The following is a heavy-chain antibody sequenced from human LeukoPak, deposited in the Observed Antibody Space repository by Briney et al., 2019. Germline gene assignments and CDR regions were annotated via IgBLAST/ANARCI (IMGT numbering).Heavy chain of an antibody. D-gene: IGHD3-22*01. J-gene: IGHJ3*02. CDR3: ARLGDYDSSGYYLGAFDI. V-gene: IGHV4-39*07. CDR1: SGFISSSSYY. Sequence: SETLSLTCTVSSGFISSSSYYWGWIRQPPGKGLEWIGNIYYDGSTYYNPSLKSRVTISVDTSKNQFSLKLNSVTAADTAVYYCARLGDYDSSGYYLGAFDIWGQGTMVTVSS. CDR2: IYYDGST.